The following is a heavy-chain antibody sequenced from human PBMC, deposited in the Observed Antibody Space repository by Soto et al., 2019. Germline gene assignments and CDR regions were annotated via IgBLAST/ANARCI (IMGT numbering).Heavy chain of an antibody. CDR2: IYHSGSS. D-gene: IGHD5-18*01. CDR1: GGSISSGGYS. Sequence: PSETLSLTCAGSGGSISSGGYSWSWIRQPPGKGLEWIGYIYHSGSSYYNPSLKSRVTISVDRSTNQFSLKLSSVTAADTAVYYCARGVDTAMVNWFDPWGQGTLVTVSS. CDR3: ARGVDTAMVNWFDP. J-gene: IGHJ5*02. V-gene: IGHV4-30-2*01.